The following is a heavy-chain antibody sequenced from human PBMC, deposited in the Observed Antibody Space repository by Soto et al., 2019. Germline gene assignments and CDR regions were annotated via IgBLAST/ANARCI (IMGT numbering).Heavy chain of an antibody. V-gene: IGHV1-3*01. CDR3: ARLIGNSWLDS. Sequence: ASVKVSCKASGYTFTSYAMHRVRQAPGQRLEWMGWINAGNGNTKYSQKFQGRVTINPDTSNNQLSLQLNSVTPDDTAVYYCARLIGNSWLDSWGQGTLVTVSS. J-gene: IGHJ5*01. CDR1: GYTFTSYA. CDR2: INAGNGNT. D-gene: IGHD2-8*01.